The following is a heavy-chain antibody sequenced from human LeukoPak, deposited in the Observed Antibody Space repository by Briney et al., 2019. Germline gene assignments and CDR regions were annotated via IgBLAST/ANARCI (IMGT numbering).Heavy chain of an antibody. CDR2: ISAYNGNT. D-gene: IGHD3-22*01. Sequence: ASVRVSCKASGYTFTSYDISWVRQAPGQGLEWMGWISAYNGNTNYAQKLQGRVTMTTDTSTSTAYMELRSLRSDDTAVYYCATSSGYYYGEYYWGQGTLVTVSS. CDR1: GYTFTSYD. J-gene: IGHJ4*02. V-gene: IGHV1-18*01. CDR3: ATSSGYYYGEYY.